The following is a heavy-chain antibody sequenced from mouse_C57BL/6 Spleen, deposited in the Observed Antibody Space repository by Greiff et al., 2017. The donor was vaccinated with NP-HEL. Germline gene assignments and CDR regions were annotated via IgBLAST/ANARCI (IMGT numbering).Heavy chain of an antibody. D-gene: IGHD2-4*01. V-gene: IGHV1-50*01. CDR2: IDPSDSYT. CDR3: ARGGLRSWFAY. CDR1: GYTFTSYW. Sequence: QVQLKQPGAELVMPGASVKLSCKASGYTFTSYWMQWVKQRPGQGLEWIGEIDPSDSYTNYNQKFKGKATLTVDTSSSTAYMQLSSLTSEDSAVYYCARGGLRSWFAYWGQGTLVTVSA. J-gene: IGHJ3*01.